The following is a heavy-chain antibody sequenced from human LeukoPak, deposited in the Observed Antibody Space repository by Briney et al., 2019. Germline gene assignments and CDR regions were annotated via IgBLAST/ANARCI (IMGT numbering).Heavy chain of an antibody. CDR1: GFTFSTYT. Sequence: GGSLRLSCAASGFTFSTYTMNWVRQAPGKGLEWVSYVSSSGGTIYYADSVKGRFTISRDNAENSLYLQMNILRAEDTAVYYCARVGTTNYYFYYMDVWGKGTTVTVSS. V-gene: IGHV3-48*04. CDR3: ARVGTTNYYFYYMDV. D-gene: IGHD2-2*01. CDR2: VSSSGGTI. J-gene: IGHJ6*03.